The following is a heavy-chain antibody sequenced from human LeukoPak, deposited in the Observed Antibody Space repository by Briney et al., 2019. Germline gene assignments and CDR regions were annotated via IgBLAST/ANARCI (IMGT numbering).Heavy chain of an antibody. Sequence: GGSLRLSCAASGFTFSSYWMSWVRQAPGKGLEWVANIKQDGSEKYYVDSVKGRFTISRDNAKNSLYLQMNSLRAEDTAVYYCARGDYVWGSYRYTDTNCFDYWGQGTLVTVSS. D-gene: IGHD3-16*02. CDR1: GFTFSSYW. CDR3: ARGDYVWGSYRYTDTNCFDY. V-gene: IGHV3-7*01. CDR2: IKQDGSEK. J-gene: IGHJ4*02.